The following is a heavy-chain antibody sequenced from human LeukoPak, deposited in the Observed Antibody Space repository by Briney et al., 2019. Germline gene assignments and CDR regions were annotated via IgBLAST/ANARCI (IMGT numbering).Heavy chain of an antibody. V-gene: IGHV3-30-3*01. CDR3: AREGSVRWYSKDTFDY. Sequence: AGGSLRLSCAASGFTFSSYAMHWVRQAPGKGLEWVAVISYDGSNKYYADSVKGRFTISRDNSKNTLYLQMNSLRAEDTAVYYCAREGSVRWYSKDTFDYWGQGTLVTVSS. J-gene: IGHJ4*02. CDR1: GFTFSSYA. CDR2: ISYDGSNK. D-gene: IGHD4-23*01.